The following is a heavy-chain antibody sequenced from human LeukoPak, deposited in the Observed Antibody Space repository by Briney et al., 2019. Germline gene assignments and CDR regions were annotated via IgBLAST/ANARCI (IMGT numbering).Heavy chain of an antibody. D-gene: IGHD7-27*01. J-gene: IGHJ4*02. CDR1: GFTFSSYD. Sequence: GGSLRLSCAASGFTFSSYDMHWVRHTTEKGLEWVSVIGTAGDTYYPGSVKGRFTISRENAKNSLHLQMNSLRAGDTAVYYCARGPPGGGEYDYWGQGTLVTVSS. V-gene: IGHV3-13*04. CDR3: ARGPPGGGEYDY. CDR2: IGTAGDT.